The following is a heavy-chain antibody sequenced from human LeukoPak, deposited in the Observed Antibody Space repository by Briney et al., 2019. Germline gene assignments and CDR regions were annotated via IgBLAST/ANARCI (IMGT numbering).Heavy chain of an antibody. D-gene: IGHD3-3*01. CDR2: IRFDGTEE. J-gene: IGHJ6*03. CDR3: PKTSLSDASGHYYYMDV. CDR1: GFSFRNYG. V-gene: IGHV3-30*02. Sequence: QTGGSLRLSCAASGFSFRNYGMHWVRQAPGKGLEWVAFIRFDGTEEFYADSVKGRFTISRDNSQNTVSLQVNNLRTEDTAFYYCPKTSLSDASGHYYYMDVWGKGTTVTVSS.